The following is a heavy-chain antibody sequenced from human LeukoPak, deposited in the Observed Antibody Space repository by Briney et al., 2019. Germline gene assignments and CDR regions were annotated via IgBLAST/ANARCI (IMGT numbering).Heavy chain of an antibody. V-gene: IGHV1-69*01. J-gene: IGHJ4*02. CDR3: ARAYSGYVFFDY. CDR2: IIPIFGTA. D-gene: IGHD5-12*01. CDR1: GGTFSRYA. Sequence: SVKVSCKASGGTFSRYAISWVRQASGQGLEWMGGIIPIFGTANYAQKFQGRVTITADESTSTAYMEVSSLRSEDTAVYYCARAYSGYVFFDYWGQGILVTVSS.